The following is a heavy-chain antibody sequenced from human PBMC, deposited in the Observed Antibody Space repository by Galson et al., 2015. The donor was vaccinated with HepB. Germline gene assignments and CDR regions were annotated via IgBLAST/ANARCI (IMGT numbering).Heavy chain of an antibody. CDR1: GFSFSSYA. Sequence: SLRLSCAASGFSFSSYALTWARQAPGKGLEWVSSISGSGSITYYADSVKGRFTISRDNSKNTLYLQMNTLRAEDTAVYYCSKGGDWSGYYRSDYWGQGTLVTVSS. CDR2: ISGSGSIT. D-gene: IGHD3-3*01. J-gene: IGHJ4*02. CDR3: SKGGDWSGYYRSDY. V-gene: IGHV3-23*01.